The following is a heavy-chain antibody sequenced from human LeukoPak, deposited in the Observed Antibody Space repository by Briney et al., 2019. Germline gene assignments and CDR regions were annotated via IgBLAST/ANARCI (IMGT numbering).Heavy chain of an antibody. J-gene: IGHJ3*02. CDR1: GYTFTSYG. CDR3: ARGGYCSSTSCYKDAFDI. D-gene: IGHD2-2*02. Sequence: GASVKVSCKASGYTFTSYGISWVRQAPGQGLEWMGWISAYNGNTNYAQKLQGRVTMTTDTSTSTAYMEPRSLRSDDTAVYYCARGGYCSSTSCYKDAFDIWGQGTMVTVSS. V-gene: IGHV1-18*01. CDR2: ISAYNGNT.